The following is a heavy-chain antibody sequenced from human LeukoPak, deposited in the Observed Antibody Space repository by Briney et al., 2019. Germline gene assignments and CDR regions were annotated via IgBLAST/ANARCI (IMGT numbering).Heavy chain of an antibody. CDR3: ARERYCSSTSCYAALFDY. J-gene: IGHJ4*02. Sequence: PGGSLRLSCAASGFTFSSYEMNWVRQAPGKGLEWVSYISSSGSTIYYADSVKGRLTTSRDNAKNSLYLQMNSLRAGDTAVYYCARERYCSSTSCYAALFDYWGQGTLVTVSS. CDR2: ISSSGSTI. CDR1: GFTFSSYE. V-gene: IGHV3-48*03. D-gene: IGHD2-2*01.